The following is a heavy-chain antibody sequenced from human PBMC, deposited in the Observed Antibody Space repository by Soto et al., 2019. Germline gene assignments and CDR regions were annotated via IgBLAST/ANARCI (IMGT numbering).Heavy chain of an antibody. D-gene: IGHD3-9*01. CDR2: IYYSGST. J-gene: IGHJ4*02. CDR1: GGSISSGGYY. V-gene: IGHV4-31*03. CDR3: AATRELGRYFDWLFDY. Sequence: SETLSLTCTVSGGSISSGGYYWSWIRQHPGKGLEWIGYIYYSGSTYYNPSLKSRVTISVDTSKNQFSLKLSSVTAADTAVYYCAATRELGRYFDWLFDYWGQGTLVTVSS.